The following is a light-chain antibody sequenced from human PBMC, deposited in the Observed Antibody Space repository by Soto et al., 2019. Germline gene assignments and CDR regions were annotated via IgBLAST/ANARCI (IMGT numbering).Light chain of an antibody. Sequence: SVLTQSPGTLSLSPGEGATLSCRTSQSLSSAYLAWYQQRPGQAPRLLIYAASSRATGIPDRFSGSGSGTDFTLTISRLEPEDFAVYYCQQYFGSLYTCGQGTKLEIK. CDR2: AAS. CDR1: QSLSSAY. CDR3: QQYFGSLYT. V-gene: IGKV3-20*01. J-gene: IGKJ2*01.